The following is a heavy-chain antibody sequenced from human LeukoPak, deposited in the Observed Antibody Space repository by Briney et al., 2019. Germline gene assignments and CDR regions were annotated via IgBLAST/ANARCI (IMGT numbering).Heavy chain of an antibody. Sequence: GGSLRLTCAVSGLTVSNVWMNWVRQAPGKGLEWVGRIKSKKDGGTTEFAAPVRGRFTISRDDSQNTLYLQMNSLTSDDTAVYYCTQGSGFYYDYWGQGTLVTVSS. CDR2: IKSKKDGGTT. J-gene: IGHJ4*02. V-gene: IGHV3-15*07. CDR1: GLTVSNVW. D-gene: IGHD3-22*01. CDR3: TQGSGFYYDY.